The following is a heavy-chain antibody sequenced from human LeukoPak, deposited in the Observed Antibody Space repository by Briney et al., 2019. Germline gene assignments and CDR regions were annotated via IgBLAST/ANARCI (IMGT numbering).Heavy chain of an antibody. D-gene: IGHD2-15*01. CDR1: GFTFSNYW. CDR3: ARARLYCSGGSCYQHFDY. V-gene: IGHV3-74*01. J-gene: IGHJ4*02. Sequence: PGGSLRLSCAASGFTFSNYWMHWVRQAPGQGLVWVSRINSDETSTTYADSVKGRFTISRDNAKNTLYLQMNSLRAEDTAVYYCARARLYCSGGSCYQHFDYWGQGTLVTVSS. CDR2: INSDETST.